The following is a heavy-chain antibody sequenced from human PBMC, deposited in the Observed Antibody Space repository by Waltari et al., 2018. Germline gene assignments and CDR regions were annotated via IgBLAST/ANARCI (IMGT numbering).Heavy chain of an antibody. V-gene: IGHV3-53*01. J-gene: IGHJ3*01. CDR3: AKDVVGYTWDEGVDTIDV. CDR1: GFSVSSSF. Sequence: EIELVESGGGLSPSGGSLKLSCAASGFSVSSSFMTWVRRAPGKGLEGVAILYSAGATYYSQSVRGRFLIARDNSKNILYLQMDDLTAEDTAVYYCAKDVVGYTWDEGVDTIDVWGQGAEVVVSS. CDR2: LYSAGAT. D-gene: IGHD3-3*01.